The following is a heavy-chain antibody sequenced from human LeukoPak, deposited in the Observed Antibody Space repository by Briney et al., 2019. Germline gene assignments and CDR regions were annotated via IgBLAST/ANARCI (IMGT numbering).Heavy chain of an antibody. CDR3: ARGNKWSFDS. D-gene: IGHD2-15*01. CDR2: INSDGSAT. CDR1: GFTLSTYW. V-gene: IGHV3-74*01. Sequence: QPGGSLRLSCVASGFTLSTYWMHWVRQAPGKGLVWVSRINSDGSATSYADSVMVRFTISRDGAKNTLYLQMNSLRPEDTAVYYCARGNKWSFDSWGQGALVTASS. J-gene: IGHJ4*02.